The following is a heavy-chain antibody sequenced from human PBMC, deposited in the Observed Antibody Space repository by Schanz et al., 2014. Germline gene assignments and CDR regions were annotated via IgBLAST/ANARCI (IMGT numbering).Heavy chain of an antibody. CDR2: ISGGGGSA. CDR1: GFTFNNYD. D-gene: IGHD6-13*01. CDR3: AKELRPGTERPRGNFDY. V-gene: IGHV3-23*04. J-gene: IGHJ4*02. Sequence: EVQLVESGGGLVQPGGSLRLSCAASGFTFNNYDMNWVRLVPGKGLECVSGISGGGGSAYYADSVKGRFTISRDNSKNTLYLRMNSLRAEDTAVYYCAKELRPGTERPRGNFDYWGQGTLVTVSS.